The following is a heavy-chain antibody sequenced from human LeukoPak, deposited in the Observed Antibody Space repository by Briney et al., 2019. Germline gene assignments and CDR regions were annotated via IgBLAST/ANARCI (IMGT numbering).Heavy chain of an antibody. CDR1: GFTFSSYI. CDR3: ARKVTSGYCSGGICRGYFDY. Sequence: GGSLRLSCAASGFTFSSYIMNWVRQAPGKGLEWVSSISSSSSYIYYADSVKGRFTISRDNAKSSLYLQMNSLRAEDTALYYCARKVTSGYCSGGICRGYFDYWGQGTLVTVSS. J-gene: IGHJ4*02. D-gene: IGHD2-15*01. CDR2: ISSSSSYI. V-gene: IGHV3-21*01.